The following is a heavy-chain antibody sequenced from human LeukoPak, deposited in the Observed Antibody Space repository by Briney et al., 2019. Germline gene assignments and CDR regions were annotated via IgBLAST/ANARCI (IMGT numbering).Heavy chain of an antibody. CDR2: ITSSSGDI. CDR1: GFTFSSYS. CDR3: ARVPSGSLDY. V-gene: IGHV3-21*04. Sequence: GGSLRLSCAASGFTFSSYSMNWVRQAPGKGLEWVSFITSSSGDIYYADSVKGRLTISRDNAKNSLYLQMDSLRAEDTAVYYCARVPSGSLDYWGQGTLVTVSS. J-gene: IGHJ4*02. D-gene: IGHD1-26*01.